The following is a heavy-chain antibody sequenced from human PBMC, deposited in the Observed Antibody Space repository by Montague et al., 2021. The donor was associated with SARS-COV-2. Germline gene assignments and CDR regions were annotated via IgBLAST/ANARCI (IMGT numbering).Heavy chain of an antibody. CDR1: VFTFSSYW. V-gene: IGHV3-7*01. Sequence: SLRLSCAASVFTFSSYWMSWVRQAPGKGLEWVANIKQDGSEKYYLDSVKGRFTISRDNAKNSLYLQMNSLRAEDTAVYYCARVPSSSWYFDYWGQGTLVTVSS. CDR2: IKQDGSEK. D-gene: IGHD6-13*01. CDR3: ARVPSSSWYFDY. J-gene: IGHJ4*02.